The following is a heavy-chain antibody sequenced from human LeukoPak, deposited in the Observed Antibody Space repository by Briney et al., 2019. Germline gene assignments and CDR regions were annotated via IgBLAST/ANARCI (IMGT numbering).Heavy chain of an antibody. V-gene: IGHV3-23*01. CDR1: GFTFGIYA. D-gene: IGHD2-21*01. CDR3: AKAPVTSCRGAYCYPFDS. Sequence: GGSLRLSCAASGFTFGIYAMSWVRQAPGQGLDWVSAISARDGSTYHADSVRGRFTISRDNSKNTLYLQMNSLRAEDAAVYFCAKAPVTSCRGAYCYPFDSWGQGTLVTVSS. J-gene: IGHJ4*02. CDR2: ISARDGST.